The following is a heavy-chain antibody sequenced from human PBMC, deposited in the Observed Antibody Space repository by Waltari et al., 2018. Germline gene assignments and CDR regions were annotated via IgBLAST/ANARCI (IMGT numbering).Heavy chain of an antibody. D-gene: IGHD2-2*01. J-gene: IGHJ4*02. CDR3: ASHIVVVPAASWGSLDY. Sequence: QVQLQQWGAGLLKPSETLSLTCAVYGGSFRGYYWSWILQPPGKGLEWIGEINHSGSTNYNPSLKSRVTISVDTSKNQFSLKLSSVTAADTAVYYCASHIVVVPAASWGSLDYWGQGTLVTVSS. CDR2: INHSGST. V-gene: IGHV4-34*01. CDR1: GGSFRGYY.